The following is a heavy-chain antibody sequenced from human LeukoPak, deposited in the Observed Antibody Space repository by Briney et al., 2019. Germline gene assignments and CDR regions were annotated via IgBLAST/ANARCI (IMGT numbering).Heavy chain of an antibody. D-gene: IGHD4-17*01. V-gene: IGHV4-59*08. CDR1: GGSISTYY. CDR2: IDYNGNT. CDR3: ARATSYGAHVDQ. Sequence: SETLSLTCTASGGSISTYYWNWIRQTPGKGLEWIGYIDYNGNTNYKPALKSRLTISVYTSQNQYSVKLNSVSAADTAGYYCARATSYGAHVDQWGQGTLVTVSS. J-gene: IGHJ4*02.